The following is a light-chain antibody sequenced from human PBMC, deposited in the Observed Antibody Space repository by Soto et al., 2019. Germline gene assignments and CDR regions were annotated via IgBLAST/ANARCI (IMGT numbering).Light chain of an antibody. J-gene: IGKJ4*01. CDR3: QQYGSSPLT. CDR2: GAS. V-gene: IGKV3-20*01. CDR1: QSVSSS. Sequence: EIVVTQSPGTLSLSPGERATLSCRASQSVSSSFAWYQQKPGQAPRLLIYGASSRATGIADRFSGSGSGTDFTLTISRLEPEDFAVYYSQQYGSSPLTFGGGTKVEIK.